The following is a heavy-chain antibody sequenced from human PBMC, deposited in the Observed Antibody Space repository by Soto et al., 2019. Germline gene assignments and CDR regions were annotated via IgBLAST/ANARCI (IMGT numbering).Heavy chain of an antibody. CDR3: ARNHSYYDFWSGESYYYGMDV. J-gene: IGHJ6*02. CDR2: INPNSGGT. D-gene: IGHD3-3*01. V-gene: IGHV1-2*02. CDR1: GCTFTGYY. Sequence: ASVKVSCKASGCTFTGYYMHWVRQAPGQGLEWMGWINPNSGGTNYAQKFQGRVTMTRDTSISTAYMELSRLRSDDTAVYYCARNHSYYDFWSGESYYYGMDVWGQGTTVTVS.